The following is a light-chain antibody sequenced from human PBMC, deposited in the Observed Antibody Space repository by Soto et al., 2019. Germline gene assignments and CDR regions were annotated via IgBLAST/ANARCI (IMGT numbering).Light chain of an antibody. CDR2: GVS. CDR1: QSVSSN. Sequence: EIVMTQSPATLSVSPGERATLSCRTSQSVSSNLAWYQQKPGQVPRLLIYGVSTRATGIPARFSGSGSGTEFTLTISSLQSEDFAFYYCQQYNNWPRTFGQGTNLEIK. CDR3: QQYNNWPRT. V-gene: IGKV3-15*01. J-gene: IGKJ2*01.